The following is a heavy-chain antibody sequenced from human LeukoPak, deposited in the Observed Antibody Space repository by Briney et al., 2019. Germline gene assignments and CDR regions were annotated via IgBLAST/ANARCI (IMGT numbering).Heavy chain of an antibody. CDR2: IRYDGSNK. CDR3: ARVKIYCGGDCYSSRPRYYYYGMDV. D-gene: IGHD2-21*02. J-gene: IGHJ6*02. Sequence: PGGSLRLSCAASGFTFSSYGMHWVRQAPGKGLEWVAFIRYDGSNKYYADSVKGRFTISRDNAKNTLYLQMNSLRAEDTAVYYCARVKIYCGGDCYSSRPRYYYYGMDVWGQGTTVTVSS. CDR1: GFTFSSYG. V-gene: IGHV3-30*02.